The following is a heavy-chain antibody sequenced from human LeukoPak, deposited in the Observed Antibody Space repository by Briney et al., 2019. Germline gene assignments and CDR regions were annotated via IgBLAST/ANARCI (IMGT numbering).Heavy chain of an antibody. J-gene: IGHJ5*02. CDR2: IHYSGST. V-gene: IGHV4-38-2*02. D-gene: IGHD3-3*01. CDR1: GYSISSAYY. CDR3: ARGGVIDNWFDP. Sequence: SETLSLTCSVSGYSISSAYYWGWIRQPPGKGLEWIATIHYSGSTYYNPSLKSRVTISLDTSKNQFSLKLNSVAAADTAVYYCARGGVIDNWFDPWGQGTLVTVSS.